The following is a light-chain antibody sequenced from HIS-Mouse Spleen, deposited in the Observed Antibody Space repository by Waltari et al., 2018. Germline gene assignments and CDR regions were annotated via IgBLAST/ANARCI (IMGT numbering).Light chain of an antibody. CDR3: CSYAGSSTWV. CDR1: SSDVGSYNL. CDR2: EVR. Sequence: QSALTQPASVSGSPGQSITISCTGTSSDVGSYNLVSWYQRHPSKAPKRMIYEVRKRPSGVSNRFSGSKSGNTASLTISGLQAEDEADYYCCSYAGSSTWVFGGGTKLTVL. J-gene: IGLJ3*02. V-gene: IGLV2-23*02.